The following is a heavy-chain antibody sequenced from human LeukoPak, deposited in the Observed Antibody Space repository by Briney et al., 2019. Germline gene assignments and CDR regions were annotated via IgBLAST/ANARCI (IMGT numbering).Heavy chain of an antibody. CDR1: GFTFDDYA. D-gene: IGHD5-18*01. Sequence: GGSLRLSCAASGFTFDDYAMHWVRQAPGKGLEWVSLISWDGGSTYYADSVKGRFTISRNNSKNSLYLQMNSLRAEDTALYYCAKEGPSGYSYGYYFDYWGQGTLVTVSS. V-gene: IGHV3-43D*03. CDR2: ISWDGGST. J-gene: IGHJ4*02. CDR3: AKEGPSGYSYGYYFDY.